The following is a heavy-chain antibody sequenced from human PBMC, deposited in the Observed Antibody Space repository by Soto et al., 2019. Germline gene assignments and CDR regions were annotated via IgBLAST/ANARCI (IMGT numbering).Heavy chain of an antibody. V-gene: IGHV3-23*01. CDR2: ISGSGGST. Sequence: EVQLLESGGGLVQPGGSLRLSCAASGFTFSSYAMSWVRQAPGKGLEWVSAISGSGGSTYYADSVKGRFTISRDNSKNXXYLQMNSLRAEDTAVYYCAKWGPLGLHGGEIFPDYWGQGTLVTVSS. CDR1: GFTFSSYA. CDR3: AKWGPLGLHGGEIFPDY. J-gene: IGHJ4*02. D-gene: IGHD3-16*01.